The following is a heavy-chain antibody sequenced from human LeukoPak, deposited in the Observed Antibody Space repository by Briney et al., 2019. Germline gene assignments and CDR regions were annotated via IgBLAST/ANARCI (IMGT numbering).Heavy chain of an antibody. CDR2: ISYDGSNK. CDR1: GFTFSAYA. J-gene: IGHJ4*02. CDR3: AKGWGTLDY. Sequence: GGSLRLSCEASGFTFSAYAMTWVRQAPGQGLEWVAVISYDGSNKYYADSVKGRFTISRDNSKNTLYLQMNSLRAEDTAVYYCAKGWGTLDYWGQGTLVTVSS. V-gene: IGHV3-30*18. D-gene: IGHD1-14*01.